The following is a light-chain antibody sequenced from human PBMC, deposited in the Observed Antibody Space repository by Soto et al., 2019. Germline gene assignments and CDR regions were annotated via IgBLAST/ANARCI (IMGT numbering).Light chain of an antibody. V-gene: IGKV3-20*01. CDR3: QHYGSSPLFA. CDR1: QSVSNNY. CDR2: GTS. J-gene: IGKJ3*01. Sequence: EIVLTQSPGTLSLSPGERATLSCRASQSVSNNYLAWYQQKPGQAPSVLIYGTSSTAPGIPDRFSGSGSGTDFPLTISRLEAEDFAVYYCQHYGSSPLFAFGHGATVDIK.